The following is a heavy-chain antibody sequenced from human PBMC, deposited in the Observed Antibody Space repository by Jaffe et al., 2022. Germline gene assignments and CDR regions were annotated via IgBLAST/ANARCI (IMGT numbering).Heavy chain of an antibody. CDR2: INPNSGGT. J-gene: IGHJ4*02. Sequence: QVQLVQSGAEVKKPGASVKVSCKASGYTFTGYYMHWVRQAPGQGLEWMGWINPNSGGTNYAQKFQGRVTMTRDTSISTAYMELSRLRSDDTAVYYCAAPLYGSGSYEKQDNDYWGQGTLVTVSS. CDR1: GYTFTGYY. V-gene: IGHV1-2*02. D-gene: IGHD3-10*01. CDR3: AAPLYGSGSYEKQDNDY.